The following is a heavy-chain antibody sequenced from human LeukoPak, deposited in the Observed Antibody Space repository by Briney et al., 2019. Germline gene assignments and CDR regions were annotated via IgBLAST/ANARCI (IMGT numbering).Heavy chain of an antibody. CDR2: IRSNGLTT. J-gene: IGHJ4*02. Sequence: GGSRRLSCAASGFTFSSYEMSWVRQAPGEGLDWVSYIRSNGLTTYYADSVKGRFTISRDNAKNSQYLQMNSLRVDYTALYYCARLRGSGSYLDLWGQGTLVTVSS. D-gene: IGHD1-26*01. V-gene: IGHV3-48*03. CDR3: ARLRGSGSYLDL. CDR1: GFTFSSYE.